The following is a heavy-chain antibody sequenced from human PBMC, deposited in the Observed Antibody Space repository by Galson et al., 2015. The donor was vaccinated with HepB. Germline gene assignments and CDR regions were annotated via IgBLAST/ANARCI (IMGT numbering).Heavy chain of an antibody. CDR3: ARATMVRGVIIPYWFDP. CDR1: GGTFSSYA. V-gene: IGHV1-69*06. J-gene: IGHJ5*02. CDR2: IIPIFGTA. D-gene: IGHD3-10*01. Sequence: SVKVSCKASGGTFSSYAISWVRQAPGQGLEWMGGIIPIFGTANYAPKFQGRVTITADKSTSTAYMELSSLRSEDTAVYYCARATMVRGVIIPYWFDPWGQGTLVTVSS.